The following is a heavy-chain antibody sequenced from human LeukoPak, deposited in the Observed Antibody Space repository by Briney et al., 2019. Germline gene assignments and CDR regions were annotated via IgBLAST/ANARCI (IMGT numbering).Heavy chain of an antibody. D-gene: IGHD2-2*01. CDR3: AKERVDCSSTSCYAYYFDY. Sequence: GGSLRLSCAASGFTFSSYAMHWVRQAPGKGLEWVAVISYDGSNKYYADSVKGRFTISRDNSKNTLYLQMNSLRAEDTAVYYCAKERVDCSSTSCYAYYFDYWGQGTLVTVSS. CDR1: GFTFSSYA. V-gene: IGHV3-30-3*01. CDR2: ISYDGSNK. J-gene: IGHJ4*02.